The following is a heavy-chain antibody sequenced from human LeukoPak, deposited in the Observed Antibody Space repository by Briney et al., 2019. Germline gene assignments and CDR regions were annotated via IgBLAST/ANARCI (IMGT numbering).Heavy chain of an antibody. D-gene: IGHD3-10*01. V-gene: IGHV3-48*03. CDR1: GFTFSSYE. Sequence: GGSLRLSCAASGFTFSSYEMNWVRQAPGKGPEWVSYISSSGSTIYYADSVKGRFTISRDNAKKYLYLQMKSLRAEDTALYYCAKDRRPTVSGGYFDLWGRGTLVIVSS. CDR3: AKDRRPTVSGGYFDL. CDR2: ISSSGSTI. J-gene: IGHJ2*01.